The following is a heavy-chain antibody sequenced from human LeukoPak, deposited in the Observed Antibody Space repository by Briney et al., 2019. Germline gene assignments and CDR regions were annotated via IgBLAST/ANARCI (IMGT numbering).Heavy chain of an antibody. Sequence: SETLSLTCTVSGDSISSYYWSWIRQPPGKGLEWIGYIYYSGSTNYNPSLKSRVTISVDTSKNQFSLKLSTVTAADTAVYYCARDSFGGSGSFNYWGQGTLVTVSS. CDR2: IYYSGST. J-gene: IGHJ4*02. D-gene: IGHD3-10*01. CDR3: ARDSFGGSGSFNY. V-gene: IGHV4-59*01. CDR1: GDSISSYY.